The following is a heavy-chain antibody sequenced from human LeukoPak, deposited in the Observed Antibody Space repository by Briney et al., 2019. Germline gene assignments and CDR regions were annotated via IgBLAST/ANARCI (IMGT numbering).Heavy chain of an antibody. V-gene: IGHV3-30*02. J-gene: IGHJ4*02. Sequence: GGSLRLSCAASGFTFSSYGMLWVRQAPGKGLEWVAFIRYDGSNKYYADSVKGRFTISRDNSKNTLYLQMNSLRAEDTAVYYCAKDPTRDVVVVAATILDYWGQGTLVTVSS. D-gene: IGHD2-15*01. CDR2: IRYDGSNK. CDR1: GFTFSSYG. CDR3: AKDPTRDVVVVAATILDY.